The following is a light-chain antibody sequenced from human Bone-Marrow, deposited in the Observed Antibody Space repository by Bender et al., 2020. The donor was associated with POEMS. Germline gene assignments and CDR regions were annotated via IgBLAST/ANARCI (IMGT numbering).Light chain of an antibody. Sequence: QSVLSQPPSVFAAPGQKVTISCSGSSSNLGNGYVSWYQQFPGSAPKLLIYDTHKRPSGIPDRFSGSKSGTSATLGITGVQTGDEADQYCGTWDTSLGVYVFGTVTKVTVL. V-gene: IGLV1-51*01. CDR1: SSNLGNGY. J-gene: IGLJ1*01. CDR2: DTH. CDR3: GTWDTSLGVYV.